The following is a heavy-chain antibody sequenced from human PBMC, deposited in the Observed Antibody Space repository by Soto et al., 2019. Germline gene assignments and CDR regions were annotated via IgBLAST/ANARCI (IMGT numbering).Heavy chain of an antibody. D-gene: IGHD2-15*01. V-gene: IGHV3-33*01. CDR2: VWFDGSDK. CDR3: ARLYCSASSCYSVGGFDI. CDR1: GFTFSTYG. J-gene: IGHJ3*02. Sequence: GGSLRLSCAASGFTFSTYGIHWVRQAPGKGLEWVALVWFDGSDKYSSDSVKGRFTISRDNSKNTLYLQMNSLRAEDTAVYYCARLYCSASSCYSVGGFDIWGQGTMVTV.